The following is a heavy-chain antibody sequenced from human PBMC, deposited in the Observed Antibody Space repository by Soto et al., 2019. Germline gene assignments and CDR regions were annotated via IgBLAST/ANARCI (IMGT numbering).Heavy chain of an antibody. CDR1: GFTFSSYD. Sequence: PGGSLRLSCAASGFTFSSYDMHWVRQATGKGLEWVSAIGTAGDTYYPGSVKGRFTISRENAKNSLYLQMNSLRAGDTAVYYCARAGSVCISAYSYYGMDVWGQGTTVTVSS. V-gene: IGHV3-13*01. D-gene: IGHD2-15*01. CDR3: ARAGSVCISAYSYYGMDV. CDR2: IGTAGDT. J-gene: IGHJ6*02.